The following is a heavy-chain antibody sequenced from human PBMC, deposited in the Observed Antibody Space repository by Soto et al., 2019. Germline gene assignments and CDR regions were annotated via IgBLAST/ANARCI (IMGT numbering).Heavy chain of an antibody. Sequence: EVQLVESGGGVVRPGGSLRLSCAASGFTFDDYGMSWVREAPGKGLEWVAGVNWNGGSTGYADSVKGRFTISRDNAKNCLYLQMSSLRAEDTALYHCTRSNYYNDFWSPYDYWGQGTLVTVPS. V-gene: IGHV3-20*01. CDR2: VNWNGGST. J-gene: IGHJ4*02. CDR3: TRSNYYNDFWSPYDY. CDR1: GFTFDDYG. D-gene: IGHD3-3*01.